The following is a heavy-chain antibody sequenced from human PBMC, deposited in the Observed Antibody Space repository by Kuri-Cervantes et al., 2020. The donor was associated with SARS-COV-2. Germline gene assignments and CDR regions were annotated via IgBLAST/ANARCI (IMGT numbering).Heavy chain of an antibody. CDR1: GGSFSGYY. J-gene: IGHJ4*02. CDR3: ARGRRYSLPGGLDY. Sequence: LSCAVYGGSFSGYYWSWIRQPPGKGLEWIGEINHSGSTNYNPSLKSRVTISVDTSKNQFSLKLSSVTAADTAVHYCARGRRYSLPGGLDYWGQGTLVTVSS. CDR2: INHSGST. D-gene: IGHD3-9*01. V-gene: IGHV4-34*01.